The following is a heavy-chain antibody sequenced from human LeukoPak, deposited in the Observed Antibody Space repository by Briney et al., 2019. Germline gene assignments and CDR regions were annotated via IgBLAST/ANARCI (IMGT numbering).Heavy chain of an antibody. D-gene: IGHD3-22*01. CDR1: GGTFSSYA. Sequence: SVKVSCKASGGTFSSYAISWVRQAPGQGPEWMGGITPMFGTAKYAQKFQGRVTITADESTSTAYMELSSLRSEDTAVYYCASYDSSSGYWGQGTLVTVSS. J-gene: IGHJ4*02. V-gene: IGHV1-69*13. CDR2: ITPMFGTA. CDR3: ASYDSSSGY.